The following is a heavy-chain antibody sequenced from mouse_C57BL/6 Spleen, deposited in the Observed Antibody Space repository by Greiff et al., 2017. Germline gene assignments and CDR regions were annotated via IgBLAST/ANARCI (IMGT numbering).Heavy chain of an antibody. CDR2: IYPGDGDT. J-gene: IGHJ3*01. CDR3: ARSDYYGSSPFAY. D-gene: IGHD1-1*01. CDR1: GYAFSSYW. V-gene: IGHV1-80*01. Sequence: VQLQESGAELVKPGASVKISCKASGYAFSSYWMNWVKQRPGTGLEWIGQIYPGDGDTNYNGKFKGKATLTADKSSSTAYMQLSSLTSEDSAVYFCARSDYYGSSPFAYWGQGTLVTVSA.